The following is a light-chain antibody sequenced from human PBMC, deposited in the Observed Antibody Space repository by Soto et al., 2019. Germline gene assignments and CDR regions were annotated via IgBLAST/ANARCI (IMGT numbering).Light chain of an antibody. CDR2: DAS. CDR1: QSVSSY. V-gene: IGKV3-11*01. CDR3: QQRSNWPPYT. J-gene: IGKJ2*01. Sequence: EIVLTQSPATLSLSPGERATLSCRASQSVSSYLAWYQQKPGQAPILLIYDASNRATGIPARFSGSWSGTDFTLTISSLEPEDFAVYYCQQRSNWPPYTFGQGTKLEIK.